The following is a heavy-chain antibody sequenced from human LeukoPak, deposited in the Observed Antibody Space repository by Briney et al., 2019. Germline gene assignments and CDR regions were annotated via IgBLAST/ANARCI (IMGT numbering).Heavy chain of an antibody. J-gene: IGHJ4*02. D-gene: IGHD3-22*01. V-gene: IGHV4-59*01. CDR1: GGSISSYY. CDR2: IYYSGST. CDR3: ARGREVYYDGSGYFDY. Sequence: SETLSLTCTVSGGSISSYYWSWIRQPPGKGLEWIGYIYYSGSTNYNPSLKSRVTISVDTSKNQFSLKLSSVTAADTAVYYCARGREVYYDGSGYFDYWGQGTLVTVSS.